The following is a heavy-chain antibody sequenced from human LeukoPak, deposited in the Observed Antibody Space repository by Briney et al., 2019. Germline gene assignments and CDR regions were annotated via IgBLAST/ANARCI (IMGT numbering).Heavy chain of an antibody. V-gene: IGHV1-8*01. CDR1: GYTFTSYD. J-gene: IGHJ4*02. Sequence: GASVKLSCKASGYTFTSYDINWVRQAPGQGLERMGRMNPNSGNTGYAQKCQGRVTMTRNTSISTAYMELSSLRSEDTAVYYCARDPTYYYDSSDDYWGQGTLVTVSS. CDR3: ARDPTYYYDSSDDY. D-gene: IGHD3-22*01. CDR2: MNPNSGNT.